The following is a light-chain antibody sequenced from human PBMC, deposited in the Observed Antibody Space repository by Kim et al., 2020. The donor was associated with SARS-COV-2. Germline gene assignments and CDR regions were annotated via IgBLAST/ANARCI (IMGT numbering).Light chain of an antibody. CDR2: GAS. J-gene: IGKJ1*01. V-gene: IGKV3-15*01. CDR3: QMAST. CDR1: QSVSSN. Sequence: ATLSVSPGERATLSCRASQSVSSNLAWYQQKPGQAPRLLIYGASTRATGIPARFSGSGSGTEFTLTISSLQSEDFAVYYCQMASTFGQGTKVEIK.